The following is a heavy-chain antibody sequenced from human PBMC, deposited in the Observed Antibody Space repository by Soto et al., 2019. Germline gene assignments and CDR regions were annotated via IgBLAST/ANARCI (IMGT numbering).Heavy chain of an antibody. Sequence: GGSLRLSCAASGFTFSSYSMNWVRQAPGKGLEWVSYISSSSSTIYYADSVKGRFTISRDNAKNSLYLQMNSLRDEDTAVYYCARSTRLYSSSWYYYYYGMDVWGQGTTVTVSS. CDR2: ISSSSSTI. CDR1: GFTFSSYS. J-gene: IGHJ6*02. V-gene: IGHV3-48*02. D-gene: IGHD6-13*01. CDR3: ARSTRLYSSSWYYYYYGMDV.